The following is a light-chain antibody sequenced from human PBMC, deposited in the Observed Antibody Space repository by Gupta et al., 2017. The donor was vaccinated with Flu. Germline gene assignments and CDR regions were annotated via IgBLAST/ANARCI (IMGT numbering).Light chain of an antibody. CDR3: QAWDSTTGHV. J-gene: IGLJ1*01. CDR1: RLGDKY. V-gene: IGLV3-1*01. CDR2: QDT. Sequence: SGHRLGDKYACWYQQKPGQSPLLVIYQDTKRPSGIPERFSGSNSGNTATLTISGTQAVDEADYYCQAWDSTTGHVFGTGTRVTVL.